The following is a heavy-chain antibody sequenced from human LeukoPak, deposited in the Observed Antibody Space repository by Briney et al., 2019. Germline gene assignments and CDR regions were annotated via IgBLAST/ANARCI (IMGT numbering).Heavy chain of an antibody. Sequence: GESLKISCKGTGYSFTSYWIGWVRQMPGKGLEWMGIIYPGDSDTRYSPSFQGQVTISADKSISTAYLQWSSLKASDTAMYYCARSRDSSGWYEGWFDPWGQGTLVTVFS. V-gene: IGHV5-51*01. J-gene: IGHJ5*02. CDR2: IYPGDSDT. CDR1: GYSFTSYW. D-gene: IGHD6-19*01. CDR3: ARSRDSSGWYEGWFDP.